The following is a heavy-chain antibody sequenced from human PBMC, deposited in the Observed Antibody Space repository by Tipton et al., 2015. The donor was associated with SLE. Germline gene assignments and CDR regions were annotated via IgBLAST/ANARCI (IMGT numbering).Heavy chain of an antibody. CDR1: GDTFTNYD. CDR2: ISAYNGDT. Sequence: LVQSGAEVKKPGASVKVSCKASGDTFTNYDVTWVRQAPGQGLEWMGRISAYNGDTNYAQKVQGRVSMTTDTSTSTAYMGLRSLRSDDTAVYYCARVLRLRFLEWFPLDDWGQGTLVTVAS. D-gene: IGHD3-3*01. V-gene: IGHV1-18*01. J-gene: IGHJ4*02. CDR3: ARVLRLRFLEWFPLDD.